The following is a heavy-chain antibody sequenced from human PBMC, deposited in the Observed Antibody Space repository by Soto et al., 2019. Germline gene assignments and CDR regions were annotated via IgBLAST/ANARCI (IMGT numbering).Heavy chain of an antibody. CDR2: ISGSGGST. Sequence: EVQLLESGGGLVQPGGSLRLSCAASGFTFSSYAMSWVRQAPGKGLEWVSAISGSGGSTYYADSVKGRFTISRDNSKNTLYLQMNSLRAEDTAVYCCAKAVWNCSSTSCYASDFDYWGQGTLVTVSS. CDR1: GFTFSSYA. J-gene: IGHJ4*02. D-gene: IGHD2-2*01. CDR3: AKAVWNCSSTSCYASDFDY. V-gene: IGHV3-23*01.